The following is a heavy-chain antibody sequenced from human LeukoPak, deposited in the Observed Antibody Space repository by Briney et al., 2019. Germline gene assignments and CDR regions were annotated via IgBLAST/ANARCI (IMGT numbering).Heavy chain of an antibody. D-gene: IGHD4-17*01. V-gene: IGHV4-59*01. CDR1: GAATTSNY. Sequence: PSETLSLTCTVSGAATTSNYWAWIRQSPEKGLERIGYIYNYGSAKYEPSLKSRVSISEDTAKNQFSLNLKSVTAADTAVYYCARGVGYGDSRHYDHWGHGILVTVSS. CDR2: IYNYGSA. CDR3: ARGVGYGDSRHYDH. J-gene: IGHJ4*01.